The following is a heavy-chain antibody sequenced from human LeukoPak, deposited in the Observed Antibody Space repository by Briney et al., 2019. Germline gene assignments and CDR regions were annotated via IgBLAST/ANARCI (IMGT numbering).Heavy chain of an antibody. CDR1: GGSISSSGYY. CDR3: ARLYRPEYYFDY. Sequence: SETLSLTCTVSGGSISSSGYYCGWIRQPPGKGLEWIGSSYYSGNTYYNPALKSRVTISVDTSKNQFSLELSSVTAADTAVYYCARLYRPEYYFDYWGQGTLVTVSS. V-gene: IGHV4-39*01. CDR2: SYYSGNT. J-gene: IGHJ4*02. D-gene: IGHD1-26*01.